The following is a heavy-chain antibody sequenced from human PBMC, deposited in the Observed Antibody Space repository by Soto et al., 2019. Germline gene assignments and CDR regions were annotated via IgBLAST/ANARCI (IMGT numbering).Heavy chain of an antibody. V-gene: IGHV1-46*03. CDR1: GYTFTTFY. Sequence: ASVKVSCKASGYTFTTFYIHWVRQAPGQGLEWVGIINPSGDSTSYAQKFQGRVAMTRDTSTSTVYMELSSLRSEDTAVYYCAKIPPYSDYHYKRADALDVWGQGTMVTVSS. CDR2: INPSGDST. D-gene: IGHD5-12*01. J-gene: IGHJ3*01. CDR3: AKIPPYSDYHYKRADALDV.